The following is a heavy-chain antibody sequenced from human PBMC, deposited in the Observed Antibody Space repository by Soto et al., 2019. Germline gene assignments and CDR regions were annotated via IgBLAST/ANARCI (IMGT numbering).Heavy chain of an antibody. V-gene: IGHV4-31*03. CDR1: GDSIGTGGYY. CDR2: IHYSGNT. D-gene: IGHD3-22*01. Sequence: QVQLQESGPGLVKPSQTLSLTCTVSGDSIGTGGYYWDWIRQHPGKGPEWIGYIHYSGNTYYNPSLKSRLTISLDTSKNQFSIHLSSVTAADTAVYYCATNHDDISGRTPLLFDSWGQGTLVTVSS. CDR3: ATNHDDISGRTPLLFDS. J-gene: IGHJ4*02.